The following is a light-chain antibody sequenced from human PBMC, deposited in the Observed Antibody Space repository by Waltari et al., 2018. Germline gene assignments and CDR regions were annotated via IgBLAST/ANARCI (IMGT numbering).Light chain of an antibody. Sequence: EIVMTQSPAALSVSLGERATLSCRASQSVSSNLAWYQHKPGQPPRRLISGASTRATGVPARFSGSGSGTEFTLTISSLQSEDSAIYYCPQYNTWPSSTFGQRTKLEIK. J-gene: IGKJ2*02. CDR2: GAS. V-gene: IGKV3-15*01. CDR1: QSVSSN. CDR3: PQYNTWPSST.